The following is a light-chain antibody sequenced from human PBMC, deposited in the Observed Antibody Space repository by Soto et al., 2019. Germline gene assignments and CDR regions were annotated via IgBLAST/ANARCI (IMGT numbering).Light chain of an antibody. CDR3: QQYGSS. J-gene: IGKJ1*01. V-gene: IGKV3-20*01. Sequence: EVMFTQSPGTLSLSPVERATLSCRASQSVSSSYLAWYQQNPVPAPRLLIYGASSRATGIPDRFSGSGSGTAFTLTISRLEPEDFAVYYCQQYGSSFGQGTKVDIK. CDR1: QSVSSSY. CDR2: GAS.